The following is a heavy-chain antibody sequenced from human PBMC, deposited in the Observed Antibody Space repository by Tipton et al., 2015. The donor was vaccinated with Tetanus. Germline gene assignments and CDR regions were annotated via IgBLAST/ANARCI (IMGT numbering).Heavy chain of an antibody. J-gene: IGHJ6*02. D-gene: IGHD6-19*01. V-gene: IGHV1-2*02. CDR3: ARSGWAGSSYYHGMDV. CDR1: GYSFTGYY. Sequence: QLVQSGAEVKKPGASVKVSCKTAGYSFTGYYIHWVRQAPGQGLEWMGWINPNSGGTNYAQKFQGRVTMTRDTSISTVYMELSRLKSDDPAVSFCARSGWAGSSYYHGMDVWGRGTTVSASS. CDR2: INPNSGGT.